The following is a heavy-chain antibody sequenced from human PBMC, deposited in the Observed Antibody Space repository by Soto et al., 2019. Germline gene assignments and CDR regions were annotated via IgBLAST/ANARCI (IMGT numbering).Heavy chain of an antibody. CDR1: GFTFSRYW. CDR3: ARTSLVVPAATREDY. Sequence: EVQLVESGGGLVQPGGSLRLSCAASGFTFSRYWMHWVRQAPGKGLVWVSRINSDGSSTSYADSVKGRFTISRDNAKNTVYLQMNSLRSEDTAVYYCARTSLVVPAATREDYWGQGTLVTGSS. J-gene: IGHJ4*02. D-gene: IGHD2-15*01. CDR2: INSDGSST. V-gene: IGHV3-74*01.